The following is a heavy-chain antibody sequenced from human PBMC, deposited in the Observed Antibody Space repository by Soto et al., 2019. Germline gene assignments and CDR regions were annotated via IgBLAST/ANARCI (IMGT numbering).Heavy chain of an antibody. CDR3: ARGVSSEGGEGFDY. D-gene: IGHD3-10*01. Sequence: KQSQTLSLTCAISGDSVSSNSAAWNWIRQSPSRGLEWLGRTYYRSKWYNDYAVSVKSRITINPDTSKNQFSLQLNSVTPEDTAVYYCARGVSSEGGEGFDYWGQGTLVTVSS. CDR1: GDSVSSNSAA. CDR2: TYYRSKWYN. V-gene: IGHV6-1*01. J-gene: IGHJ4*02.